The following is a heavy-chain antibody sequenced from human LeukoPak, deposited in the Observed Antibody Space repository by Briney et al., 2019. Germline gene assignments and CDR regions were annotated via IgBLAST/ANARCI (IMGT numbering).Heavy chain of an antibody. D-gene: IGHD3-22*01. Sequence: SVKVSCKASGGAFSSHAISWVRQAPGQGLEWMGRIIPIFGTANYAQKFQGRVTITTDESTSTAYMELSSLRSEDTAVYYCASTRSSGYYLFDYWGQGTLVTVSS. CDR2: IIPIFGTA. CDR3: ASTRSSGYYLFDY. J-gene: IGHJ4*02. CDR1: GGAFSSHA. V-gene: IGHV1-69*05.